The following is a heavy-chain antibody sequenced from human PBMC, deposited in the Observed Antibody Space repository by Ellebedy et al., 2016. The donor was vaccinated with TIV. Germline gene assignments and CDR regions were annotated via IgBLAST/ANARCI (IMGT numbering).Heavy chain of an antibody. Sequence: PGGSLRLSCAASGFTLSSYDMHWVRQATGNGLEWVSTIGPAGDTYYPGPVKGRFTISRENAKNSLYLQMNSLRAGETAVYYGARLSQQTYDYWGQGTLVTVSS. J-gene: IGHJ4*02. V-gene: IGHV3-13*01. CDR1: GFTLSSYD. CDR2: IGPAGDT. CDR3: ARLSQQTYDY. D-gene: IGHD6-13*01.